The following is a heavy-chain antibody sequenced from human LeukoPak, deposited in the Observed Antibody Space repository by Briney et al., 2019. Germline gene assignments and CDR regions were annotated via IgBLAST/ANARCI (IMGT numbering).Heavy chain of an antibody. J-gene: IGHJ4*02. CDR1: GGSFSGYY. CDR2: INHSGST. Sequence: SETLSLTCAVYGGSFSGYYWSWIRQPPGKGLEWVGEINHSGSTNYNPSLKSRVTISVDTSKNQFSLKLISVTAADTAVYYCAGYCGGDCYPLYRIDYWGQGTLVTVSS. CDR3: AGYCGGDCYPLYRIDY. V-gene: IGHV4-34*01. D-gene: IGHD2-21*01.